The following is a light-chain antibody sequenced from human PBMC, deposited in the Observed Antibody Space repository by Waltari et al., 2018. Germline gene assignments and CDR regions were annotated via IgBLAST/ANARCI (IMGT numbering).Light chain of an antibody. J-gene: IGLJ2*01. V-gene: IGLV3-1*01. CDR1: KLGDKN. Sequence: SHELIQPPSVSVSPGQTASITCSGDKLGDKNVCWYQQKPGQSPLLVIYQDTKRPSGIPERFSGSNSGNTATLTISGTQSMDEADYYCQAWDSSTAVFGGGTKLTVL. CDR2: QDT. CDR3: QAWDSSTAV.